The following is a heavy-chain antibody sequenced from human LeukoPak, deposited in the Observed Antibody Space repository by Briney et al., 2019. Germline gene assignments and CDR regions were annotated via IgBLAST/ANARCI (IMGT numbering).Heavy chain of an antibody. CDR1: GFSLSTSGVG. V-gene: IGHV2-5*02. J-gene: IGHJ5*02. Sequence: SGPTLVNPTQTLTLTCTFSGFSLSTSGVGVGWICQPPGKALEWLALIYWDDDKRYSPSLKSRLTITKDTSKNQVVLTMTNMDPVDTATYYCAHSPGFTIFGVVIPWFDPWGQGTLVTVSS. CDR2: IYWDDDK. D-gene: IGHD3-3*01. CDR3: AHSPGFTIFGVVIPWFDP.